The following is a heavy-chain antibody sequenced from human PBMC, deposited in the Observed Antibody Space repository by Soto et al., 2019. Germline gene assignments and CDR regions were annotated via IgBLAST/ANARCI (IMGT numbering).Heavy chain of an antibody. Sequence: QVQLQESGPGQVKPSETLFLTCTVSGGSVSSGTYYWSWIRQPAGKGLEWMGYIYRGSPNYNPSLESRATMSVDTSSTQFSLMLSSVTAAYTAVYYCSRDQGLGAGYFALWGRGTLVTVSS. D-gene: IGHD7-27*01. V-gene: IGHV4-61*01. J-gene: IGHJ2*01. CDR2: IYRGSP. CDR3: SRDQGLGAGYFAL. CDR1: GGSVSSGTYY.